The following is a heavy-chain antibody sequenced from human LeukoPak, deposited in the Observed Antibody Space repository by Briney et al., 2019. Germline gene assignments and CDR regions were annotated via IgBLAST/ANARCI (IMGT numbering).Heavy chain of an antibody. Sequence: GGSLRLSCAASGFTFSSYAMHWVRQAPGKGLECVSAISSNGDSTYYANSVKGTFTISRDNSKNTLYLQMGSLRPEDMAVYYCARARMPSGDLYYYGMDVWGQGTTVTVSS. D-gene: IGHD3-10*01. V-gene: IGHV3-64*01. J-gene: IGHJ6*02. CDR3: ARARMPSGDLYYYGMDV. CDR1: GFTFSSYA. CDR2: ISSNGDST.